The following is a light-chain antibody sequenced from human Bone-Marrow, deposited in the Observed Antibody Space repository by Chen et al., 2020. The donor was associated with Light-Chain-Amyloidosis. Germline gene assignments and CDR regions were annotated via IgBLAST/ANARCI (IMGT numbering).Light chain of an antibody. J-gene: IGKJ1*01. CDR1: QSVSSN. CDR2: GAS. V-gene: IGKV3-15*01. Sequence: EIVMTQSPATLSVSPWERATLSCRASQSVSSNLAWYQQTPGQAPRLLIYGASTRATGIPARFSGSWSGTEFTLTISSLQSEDFAVYYCQQYNNWPSWTFGQGTKVEIK. CDR3: QQYNNWPSWT.